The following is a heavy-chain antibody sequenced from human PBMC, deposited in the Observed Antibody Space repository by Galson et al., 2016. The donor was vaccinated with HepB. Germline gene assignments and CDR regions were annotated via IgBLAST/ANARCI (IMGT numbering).Heavy chain of an antibody. D-gene: IGHD2-21*02. J-gene: IGHJ3*02. V-gene: IGHV3-30*01. CDR1: GFTFRRFP. Sequence: SLRLSCAASGFTFRRFPMHWVRQAPGKGPEWVAVVSYDESQKYYADSVKGRSTVSRDNSKNTVYLHLTTLTAEDTAVYYCPTGLRGDWREAFYIWGQGTMVTVSS. CDR2: VSYDESQK. CDR3: PTGLRGDWREAFYI.